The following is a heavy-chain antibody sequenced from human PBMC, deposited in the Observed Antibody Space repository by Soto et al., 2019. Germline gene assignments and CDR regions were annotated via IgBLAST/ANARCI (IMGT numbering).Heavy chain of an antibody. J-gene: IGHJ4*02. CDR2: IKQDGSEK. CDR1: GFTFSSYG. D-gene: IGHD6-13*01. CDR3: ARGIAAAAYYFDY. V-gene: IGHV3-7*01. Sequence: GGSLLLSCAASGFTFSSYGMSWVRQAPGKGLEWVANIKQDGSEKYYVDSVKGRFTISRDNAKNSLYLQMNSLRAEDTAVYYCARGIAAAAYYFDYWGQGTLVTVSS.